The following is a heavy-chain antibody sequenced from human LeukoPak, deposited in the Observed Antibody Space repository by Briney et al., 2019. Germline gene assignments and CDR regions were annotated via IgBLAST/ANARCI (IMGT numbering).Heavy chain of an antibody. D-gene: IGHD5-18*01. Sequence: PGGSLRLSCAASGFTFSGYAMHWVRQAPGKGLEYVSAISSNGDSTYYANSVKGRFTISRDNSKNTLYLQMGSLRAEDMAVYYCESGYSYFYFDYWRQGTLVTVSS. CDR3: ESGYSYFYFDY. CDR2: ISSNGDST. J-gene: IGHJ4*02. V-gene: IGHV3-64*01. CDR1: GFTFSGYA.